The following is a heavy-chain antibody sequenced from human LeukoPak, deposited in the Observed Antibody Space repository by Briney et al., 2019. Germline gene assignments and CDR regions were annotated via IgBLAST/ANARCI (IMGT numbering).Heavy chain of an antibody. CDR3: ASGIRAFDN. J-gene: IGHJ4*02. CDR2: ISGSGGST. D-gene: IGHD1-26*01. CDR1: GFTFSSYG. Sequence: GGTLRLSCAASGFTFSSYGMSWVRQAPGKGLEWVSAISGSGGSTYYADSEKGRCTISRDNSKNTLYLQMNSLRGEDTAVYYCASGIRAFDNWGQGTLVTVSA. V-gene: IGHV3-23*01.